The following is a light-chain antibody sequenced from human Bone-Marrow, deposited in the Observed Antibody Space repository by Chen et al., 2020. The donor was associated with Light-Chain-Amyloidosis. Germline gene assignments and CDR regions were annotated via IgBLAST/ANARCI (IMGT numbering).Light chain of an antibody. V-gene: IGLV1-44*01. Sequence: QSVLTQPPSASGTPGQSVTISCSGSSSNIGINTVNWYQQLPGTAPKLLIYTTSQRPSGVPDRFSGSKSGTSASLAISGLQSEDEADYFCAAWDDTLKGVLFGGGTKLTVL. CDR1: SSNIGINT. J-gene: IGLJ2*01. CDR2: TTS. CDR3: AAWDDTLKGVL.